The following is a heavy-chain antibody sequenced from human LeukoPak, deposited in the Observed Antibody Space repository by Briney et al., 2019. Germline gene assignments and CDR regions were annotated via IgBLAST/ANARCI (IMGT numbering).Heavy chain of an antibody. J-gene: IGHJ5*02. CDR3: ARAEISDGDCHH. V-gene: IGHV1-46*03. Sequence: ASVKVSCKASGYTFTSYYMHWVRQAPGQGLEWMGIINPSGGSTSYAQKFQGRVTMTRDTSTSTVYMELSSLRSGDTAVYYCARAEISDGDCHHWGQGTLVTVSS. CDR1: GYTFTSYY. CDR2: INPSGGST. D-gene: IGHD2-21*01.